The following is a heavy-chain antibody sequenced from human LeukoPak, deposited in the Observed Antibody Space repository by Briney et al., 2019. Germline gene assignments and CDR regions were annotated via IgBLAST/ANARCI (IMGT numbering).Heavy chain of an antibody. CDR2: IYTSGST. CDR3: ARGRSYNWNYYYYYMDV. CDR1: GASTSSGSYY. D-gene: IGHD1-20*01. Sequence: PSQTLSLTCTVSGASTSSGSYYWRWIRQPAGKGLEWIVRIYTSGSTNYNPSLKSRFTISVDTSKNQFSLKLSSVTAADTAVYYCARGRSYNWNYYYYYMDVWGKGTTVTVSS. J-gene: IGHJ6*03. V-gene: IGHV4-61*02.